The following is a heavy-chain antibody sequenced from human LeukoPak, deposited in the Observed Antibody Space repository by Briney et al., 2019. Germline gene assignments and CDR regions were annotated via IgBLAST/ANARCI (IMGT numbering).Heavy chain of an antibody. J-gene: IGHJ3*02. CDR1: GVTFSQSW. D-gene: IGHD6-13*01. V-gene: IGHV3-74*01. Sequence: GGSLRLSCVVSGVTFSQSWMHWVRQVPGKGLVWVSHINTDGRNTIYADSVKGRFTISRDNAKNTLYLQMNSLRAEDTAVYYCAKAGSSSWYLPAVVEAFDIWGQGTMVTVSS. CDR3: AKAGSSSWYLPAVVEAFDI. CDR2: INTDGRNT.